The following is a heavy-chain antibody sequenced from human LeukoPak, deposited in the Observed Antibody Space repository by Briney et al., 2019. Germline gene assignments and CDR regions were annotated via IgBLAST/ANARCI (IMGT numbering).Heavy chain of an antibody. J-gene: IGHJ4*02. CDR1: GFTFGDYA. V-gene: IGHV3-49*03. D-gene: IGHD5-12*01. CDR2: IRSKAYGGTR. CDR3: TRALRSGYDHSTFDC. Sequence: PGGSLRLSCTASGFTFGDYAMSWFRQAPGKGLEWVGFIRSKAYGGTREYAASVKGRFTISRDDSKSIAYLQMNSLKTEDTAVYYCTRALRSGYDHSTFDCWGQGTLVTVSS.